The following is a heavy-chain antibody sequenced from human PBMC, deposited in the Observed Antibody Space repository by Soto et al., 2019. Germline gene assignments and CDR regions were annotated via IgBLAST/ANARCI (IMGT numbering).Heavy chain of an antibody. CDR3: AGWSPKGGYSSPSDGGALDY. V-gene: IGHV4-61*01. CDR2: IYNSGST. Sequence: SETLSLTCTVSGGSVSSGSYYWSWIRQPPGKGLEWIGYIYNSGSTNYNPSLKSRVTISVDTSKNQFSLKLSSVTAADTAVYYCAGWSPKGGYSSPSDGGALDYWGQGTLVTVSS. J-gene: IGHJ4*02. D-gene: IGHD6-6*01. CDR1: GGSVSSGSYY.